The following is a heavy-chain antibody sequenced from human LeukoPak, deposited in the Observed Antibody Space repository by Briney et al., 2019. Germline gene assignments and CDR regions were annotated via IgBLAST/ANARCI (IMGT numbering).Heavy chain of an antibody. CDR2: INPNSGGT. D-gene: IGHD5-24*01. J-gene: IGHJ4*02. Sequence: GASVTVSCKASGYTFTFYYMHWVRQAPGQGLEWMGWINPNSGGTNYAQKFQGRVTMTRDTSISTACMELSRLRSDGTAVYYCAREVGGGGPEMANDYWGQGTLVTVSS. CDR1: GYTFTFYY. V-gene: IGHV1-2*02. CDR3: AREVGGGGPEMANDY.